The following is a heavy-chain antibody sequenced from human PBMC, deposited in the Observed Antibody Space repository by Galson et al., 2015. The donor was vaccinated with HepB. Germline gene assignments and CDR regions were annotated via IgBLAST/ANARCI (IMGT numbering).Heavy chain of an antibody. V-gene: IGHV1-2*02. CDR2: INPNSGGT. J-gene: IGHJ3*01. Sequence: SVKVSCKASGYMFTGYHMHWVRQAPGQGLECMGWINPNSGGTDYPQKFQGRVTMTGDASISTAYMELSRLSPDDTAVYYCALATVTTMGDGFDVWGQGTMVTGS. CDR3: ALATVTTMGDGFDV. D-gene: IGHD4-17*01. CDR1: GYMFTGYH.